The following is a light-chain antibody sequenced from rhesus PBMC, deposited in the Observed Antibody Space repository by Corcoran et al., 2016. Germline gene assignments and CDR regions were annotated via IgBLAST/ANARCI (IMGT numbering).Light chain of an antibody. CDR2: AAS. J-gene: IGKJ3*01. CDR1: QAISSY. CDR3: LQYNSYPFT. Sequence: DIQMTQSPSSLSASVGDTVTSTCRASQAISSYLNWFQQKPGKAPDLLIYAASSLESGVPSRFSGSGSGTDFTLTISSLQPEDFAVYYCLQYNSYPFTFGPGTKLDIK. V-gene: IGKV1-28*02.